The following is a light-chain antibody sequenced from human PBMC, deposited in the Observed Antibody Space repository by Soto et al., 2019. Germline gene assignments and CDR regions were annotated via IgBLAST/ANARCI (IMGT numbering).Light chain of an antibody. CDR1: QTISSSS. V-gene: IGKV3-20*01. CDR2: GAS. J-gene: IGKJ5*01. Sequence: EIVLTQSPGTLSLSPGERATLSCRASQTISSSSLAWYQQKGGQAPRLLIYGASSRATGIPDRFSGSGSGTDFTLTISRLEPYDFAVYYCQQYGSSSTFGQGTRLEIK. CDR3: QQYGSSST.